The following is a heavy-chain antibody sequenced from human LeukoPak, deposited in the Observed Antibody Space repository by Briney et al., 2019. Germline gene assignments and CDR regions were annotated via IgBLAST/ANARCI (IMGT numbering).Heavy chain of an antibody. CDR3: ARVGDYDIYHAFGI. Sequence: GASVKVSCKASGGTFSSYAISWVRQAPGQGLEWMGGIIPIFGTANYAQKFQGRVTITADESTSTAYMELSSLRSEDTAVYYCARVGDYDIYHAFGIWGQGTMVTVSS. CDR2: IIPIFGTA. CDR1: GGTFSSYA. D-gene: IGHD3-9*01. V-gene: IGHV1-69*13. J-gene: IGHJ3*02.